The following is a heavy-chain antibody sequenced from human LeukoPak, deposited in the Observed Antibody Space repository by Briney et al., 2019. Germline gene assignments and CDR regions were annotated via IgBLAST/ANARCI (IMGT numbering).Heavy chain of an antibody. J-gene: IGHJ5*02. D-gene: IGHD2-21*02. V-gene: IGHV3-21*01. CDR1: RFTFSDYN. CDR3: ARAGVVVTAPRENNWFGL. CDR2: ISSASSDI. Sequence: PGGSLRLSCAASRFTFSDYNMNWVRQAPGAGLEWVSSISSASSDIYYADSVKGRFTISRDNAKNSLYPQMDSLRAEDTAVYYCARAGVVVTAPRENNWFGLWGQGTLVTVSS.